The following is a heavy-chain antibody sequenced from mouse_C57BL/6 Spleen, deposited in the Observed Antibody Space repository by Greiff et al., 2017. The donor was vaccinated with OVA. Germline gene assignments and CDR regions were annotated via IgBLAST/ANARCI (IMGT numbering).Heavy chain of an antibody. J-gene: IGHJ4*01. CDR2: IYPGDGDT. V-gene: IGHV1-82*01. CDR1: GYAFSSSW. CDR3: ASGSNYPYYYAMDY. Sequence: QVQLQQSGPELVKPGASVKISCKASGYAFSSSWMNWVKQRPGKGLEWIGRIYPGDGDTNYNGKFKGKATLTADKSSSTAYMQLSSLTSEDSAVYFCASGSNYPYYYAMDYWGQGTSVTVSS. D-gene: IGHD2-5*01.